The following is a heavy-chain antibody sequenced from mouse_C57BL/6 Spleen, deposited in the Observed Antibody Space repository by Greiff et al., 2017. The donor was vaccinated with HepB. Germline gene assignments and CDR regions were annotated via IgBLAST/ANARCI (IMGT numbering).Heavy chain of an antibody. D-gene: IGHD1-1*02. J-gene: IGHJ4*01. CDR1: GYTFTDYN. V-gene: IGHV1-22*01. Sequence: EVQLQQSGPELVKPGASVKMSCKASGYTFTDYNMHWVKQSHGKSLEWIGYINPNNGGTSYNQKFKGKATLTVNKSSSTAYMELRSLTSEDSAVYYCARGSYYGNYAMDYWGQGTSVTVSS. CDR2: INPNNGGT. CDR3: ARGSYYGNYAMDY.